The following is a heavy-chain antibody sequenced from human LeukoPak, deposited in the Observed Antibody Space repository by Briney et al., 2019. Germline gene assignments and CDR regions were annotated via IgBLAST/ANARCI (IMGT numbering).Heavy chain of an antibody. V-gene: IGHV5-51*01. CDR2: IYPGDSDT. CDR3: ARQLCIAAAVCYFDY. J-gene: IGHJ4*02. CDR1: GYSFTSYW. Sequence: GESLKISCKGSGYSFTSYWIGWVRQMPGKGLEWMGIIYPGDSDTRYSPSFQGQVTISADKSISTAYLQWSSLKASDTAMYYCARQLCIAAAVCYFDYWGQGTLVTVSS. D-gene: IGHD6-13*01.